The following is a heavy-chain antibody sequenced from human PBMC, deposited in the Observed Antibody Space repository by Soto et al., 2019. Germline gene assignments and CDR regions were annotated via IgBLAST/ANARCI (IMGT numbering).Heavy chain of an antibody. V-gene: IGHV1-2*04. CDR3: AREPLIGDYSYYYYYGMDV. D-gene: IGHD4-17*01. CDR2: INPNSGGT. Sequence: ASVKVSCKASGYTFTGYYMHWVRQAPGQGLEWMGWINPNSGGTNYAQKFQGWVTMTRDTSISTAYMELSRLRSDDTAVYYCAREPLIGDYSYYYYYGMDVWGQGTTVTVSS. CDR1: GYTFTGYY. J-gene: IGHJ6*02.